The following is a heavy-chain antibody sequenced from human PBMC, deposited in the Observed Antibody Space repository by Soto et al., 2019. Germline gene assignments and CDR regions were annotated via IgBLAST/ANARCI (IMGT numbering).Heavy chain of an antibody. D-gene: IGHD2-21*01. CDR2: ISSRGGST. CDR3: ATHGPRRYHNRLRYGFGY. V-gene: IGHV3-23*01. J-gene: IGHJ4*02. CDR1: VFPFCRYT. Sequence: AAPRPASAASVFPFCRYTGCGDQQAPRKGLEWVSDISSRGGSTYFADSVRGRFTISRDNSKNTQYLQVNSLRAEDTAVYYCATHGPRRYHNRLRYGFGYWAERLLLTV.